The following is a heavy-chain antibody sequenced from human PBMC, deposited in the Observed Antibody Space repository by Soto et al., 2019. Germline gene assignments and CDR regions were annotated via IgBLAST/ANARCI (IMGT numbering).Heavy chain of an antibody. CDR3: AGLCSSTSCYKGHEPFDY. Sequence: PSETLSLTCTVSGGSISIGGYSWTWIRQHPGRGLEWIGYIYYNGNTYYNPSLRGRITMSVDTSKSQFSLKLSSVTAADTAVYYCAGLCSSTSCYKGHEPFDYWGPGPLVTVYS. CDR2: IYYNGNT. V-gene: IGHV4-31*03. D-gene: IGHD2-2*01. CDR1: GGSISIGGYS. J-gene: IGHJ4*02.